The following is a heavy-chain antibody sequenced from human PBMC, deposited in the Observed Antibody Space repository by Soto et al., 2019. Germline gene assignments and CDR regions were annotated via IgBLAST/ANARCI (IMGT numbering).Heavy chain of an antibody. CDR1: GGTFSSYA. CDR3: ARSQGSSTSLEVYYYYYYGMDV. CDR2: IIPISGTA. J-gene: IGHJ6*02. D-gene: IGHD2-2*01. V-gene: IGHV1-69*01. Sequence: QVQLVQSGAEVKKPGSSVKVSCTASGGTFSSYAISWVRQAPGQGLEWMGGIIPISGTANYAQKFQGRVTITAGESTSTAYMELSSLRSEDPAVYYCARSQGSSTSLEVYYYYYYGMDVWGQGTTVTVSS.